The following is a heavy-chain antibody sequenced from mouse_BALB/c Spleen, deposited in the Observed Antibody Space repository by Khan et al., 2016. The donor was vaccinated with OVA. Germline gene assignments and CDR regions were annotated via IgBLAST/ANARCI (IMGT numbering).Heavy chain of an antibody. V-gene: IGHV2-9*02. J-gene: IGHJ3*01. Sequence: QVQLKESGPGLVAPSQTLSITCTVSGFSLTSYGVHWVRQPPGKGLEWLGVIWAGGSTNHNSALMSRLSISKDNSKSQVFLKMNSLQTDDTAMYXCASAFYYGAWFAYWGQGTLVTVSA. CDR3: ASAFYYGAWFAY. D-gene: IGHD1-1*01. CDR2: IWAGGST. CDR1: GFSLTSYG.